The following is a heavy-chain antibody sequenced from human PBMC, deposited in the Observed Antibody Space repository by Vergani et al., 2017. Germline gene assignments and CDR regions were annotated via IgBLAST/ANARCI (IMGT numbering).Heavy chain of an antibody. D-gene: IGHD4-17*01. V-gene: IGHV3-74*03. CDR1: GFNFSPYS. CDR2: INTDGSET. Sequence: EVQLLESGGGLVQPGGSLRLSCAASGFNFSPYSFQWVRRAPGKGLVWVSRINTDGSETKFADSVKGRFTMSRNNDKNTVYLQMERLRVEDTATYYCARLGLRFAKFYYMDVWGRGTTVSVSS. CDR3: ARLGLRFAKFYYMDV. J-gene: IGHJ6*03.